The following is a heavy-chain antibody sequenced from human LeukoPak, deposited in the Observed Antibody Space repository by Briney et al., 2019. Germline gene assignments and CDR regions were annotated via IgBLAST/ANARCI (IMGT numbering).Heavy chain of an antibody. Sequence: PSETLSLTCTVSGGSISSSSYYWGWIRQPPGKGLEWIGSIYYSGSTYYNPSLKSRVTISVDTSKNQFSLKLSSVTAADTAVYYCAGISDGAFDIWGQGTMVTVSS. D-gene: IGHD2/OR15-2a*01. CDR1: GGSISSSSYY. J-gene: IGHJ3*02. CDR3: AGISDGAFDI. CDR2: IYYSGST. V-gene: IGHV4-39*07.